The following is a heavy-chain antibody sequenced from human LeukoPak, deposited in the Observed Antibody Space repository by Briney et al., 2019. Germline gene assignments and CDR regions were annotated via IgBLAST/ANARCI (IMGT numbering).Heavy chain of an antibody. Sequence: SGRSLRLSCAASGFTFSSYGMHWVRQAPGKGLEWVAVIWYDGSNKYYADSVKGRFTISRDNSKNTLYLQMNSLRAEDTAVYHCAKAVGRWNFDYWGQGTLVTVSS. J-gene: IGHJ4*02. CDR3: AKAVGRWNFDY. CDR1: GFTFSSYG. D-gene: IGHD4-23*01. V-gene: IGHV3-33*06. CDR2: IWYDGSNK.